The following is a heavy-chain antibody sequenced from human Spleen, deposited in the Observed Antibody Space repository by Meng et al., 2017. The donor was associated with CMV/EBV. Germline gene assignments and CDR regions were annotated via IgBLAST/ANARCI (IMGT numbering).Heavy chain of an antibody. CDR3: ARDGGNDFWSVRYYFDY. D-gene: IGHD3-3*01. Sequence: GGSLRLSCAASGFTFSNYVMHWVRQVPGKGLEWVAVILYGGSNKDYADSVKGRFTISRDNSKNTLYLQMNSLRAEDTAVYYCARDGGNDFWSVRYYFDYWGQGTLVTVSS. CDR2: ILYGGSNK. CDR1: GFTFSNYV. J-gene: IGHJ4*02. V-gene: IGHV3-30-3*01.